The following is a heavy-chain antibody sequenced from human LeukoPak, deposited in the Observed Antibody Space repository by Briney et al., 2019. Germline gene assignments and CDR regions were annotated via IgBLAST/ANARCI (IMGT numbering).Heavy chain of an antibody. D-gene: IGHD4-23*01. J-gene: IGHJ6*02. Sequence: SQTLSLTRTVSGGSISSGGYYWSWIRQHPGKGLEWIGYIYYSGSTYYNPSLKSRVTISVDTSRNQFSLKLSSVTAADTAVYYCARVNYYYYGMDVWGQGTTVTVSS. CDR1: GGSISSGGYY. CDR3: ARVNYYYYGMDV. V-gene: IGHV4-31*03. CDR2: IYYSGST.